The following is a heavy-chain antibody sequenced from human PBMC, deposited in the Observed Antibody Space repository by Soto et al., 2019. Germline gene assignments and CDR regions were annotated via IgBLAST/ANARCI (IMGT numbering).Heavy chain of an antibody. CDR3: AKETLRYYALDV. Sequence: GGSLRLSCPASGLTFRNYGMHWVRQAPGKGLEWVAVISSDGRKTYYADSVRGRFTISRDNSRNTVYLQLNSLRPEDTAVFYCAKETLRYYALDVWGQGTTVTVSS. J-gene: IGHJ6*02. CDR2: ISSDGRKT. V-gene: IGHV3-30*18. CDR1: GLTFRNYG.